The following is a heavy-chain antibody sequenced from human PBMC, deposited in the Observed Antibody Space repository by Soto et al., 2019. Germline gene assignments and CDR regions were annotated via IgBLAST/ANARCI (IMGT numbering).Heavy chain of an antibody. J-gene: IGHJ6*02. D-gene: IGHD6-19*01. V-gene: IGHV4-34*01. CDR1: GGSFSGYY. CDR2: INHSGST. CDR3: ARDEGKQWLKRAPCMDV. Sequence: SETLSLTCAVYGGSFSGYYWSWIRQPPGKGLEWIGEINHSGSTNYNPSLKSQVTISVDTSKNQFSLKLSSVTAADTAVYYCARDEGKQWLKRAPCMDVWGQGTTVTVSS.